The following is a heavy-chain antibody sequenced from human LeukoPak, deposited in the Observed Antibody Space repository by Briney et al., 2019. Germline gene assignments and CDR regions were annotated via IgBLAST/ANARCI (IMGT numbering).Heavy chain of an antibody. CDR2: ISGSGGST. CDR1: GFTFSSYA. Sequence: PGGSLRLSCAASGFTFSSYAMSWVRQAPGKGLEWVSAISGSGGSTYYADSVKGRFTISRDNSKNTLFLQMNGLRAEDTALYYCAMRDGYNFFNYWGQGTLLTVSS. CDR3: AMRDGYNFFNY. J-gene: IGHJ4*02. V-gene: IGHV3-23*01. D-gene: IGHD5-24*01.